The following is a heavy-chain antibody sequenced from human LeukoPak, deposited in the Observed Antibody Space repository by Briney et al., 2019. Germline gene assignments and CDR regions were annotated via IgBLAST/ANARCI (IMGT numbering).Heavy chain of an antibody. CDR1: GFTFSNYW. V-gene: IGHV3-7*01. CDR3: ARDILGWLVDY. J-gene: IGHJ4*02. D-gene: IGHD6-19*01. Sequence: PGGSLRLSCAASGFTFSNYWMSWVRQAPGKGLEWVANIKQDGSEKYYVDSVKGRFTISRDNAKNSLYLQMNSLRAEDTAVYYCARDILGWLVDYWGQGTLVTVSS. CDR2: IKQDGSEK.